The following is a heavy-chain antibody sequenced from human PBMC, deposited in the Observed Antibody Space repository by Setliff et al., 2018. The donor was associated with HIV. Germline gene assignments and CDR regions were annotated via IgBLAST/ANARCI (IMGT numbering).Heavy chain of an antibody. J-gene: IGHJ4*02. Sequence: GASVKVSCKASGYTFNINGISWVRQAPGQGLEWMGWISAGRGETRYSQESQGRVTLTRDTFATTVYMELRSLKSEDTAVYYCARGVDSSWYENWGQGTLVTVSS. D-gene: IGHD6-13*01. CDR2: ISAGRGET. CDR1: GYTFNING. V-gene: IGHV1-18*01. CDR3: ARGVDSSWYEN.